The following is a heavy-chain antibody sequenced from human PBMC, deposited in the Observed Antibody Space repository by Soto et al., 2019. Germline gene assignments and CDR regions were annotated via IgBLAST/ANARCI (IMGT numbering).Heavy chain of an antibody. Sequence: PGGSLRLSCAASGFTFSSYGMHWVRQAPGKGLEWVAVIWYDGSNKYYADSVKGRFTISRDNSENTLYLQMNSLRAEDTAVYYCARDHPLSCSSTSCPIYYYYYGMGVWGQGTTVTVSS. J-gene: IGHJ6*02. CDR2: IWYDGSNK. CDR1: GFTFSSYG. D-gene: IGHD2-2*01. V-gene: IGHV3-33*01. CDR3: ARDHPLSCSSTSCPIYYYYYGMGV.